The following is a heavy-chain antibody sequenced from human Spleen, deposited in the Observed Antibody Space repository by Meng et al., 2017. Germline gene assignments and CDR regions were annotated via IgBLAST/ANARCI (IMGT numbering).Heavy chain of an antibody. CDR1: GGTFSNYV. D-gene: IGHD6-13*01. J-gene: IGHJ4*02. CDR2: INPKSGDT. Sequence: ASVKVSCKSSGGTFSNYVINWVRRAPGQGLEWMGRINPKSGDTHYAQRFQGRVTMTGDTSISTAYMELSGLRSDDTAMYYCARDEDISAAGKLFGDYWGQGTLVTVSS. V-gene: IGHV1-2*06. CDR3: ARDEDISAAGKLFGDY.